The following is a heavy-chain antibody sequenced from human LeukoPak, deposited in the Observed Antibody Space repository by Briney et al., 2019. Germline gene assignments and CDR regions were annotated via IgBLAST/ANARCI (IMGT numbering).Heavy chain of an antibody. CDR1: GFTFSSYS. Sequence: PGGSLRLSCAASGFTFSSYSMNWVRQAPGKGLEWVSYISSGSSTIYYADSVKGRFTISRDNAKNSLYLQMNSLRAEDTAVYYCARDIRVFTIFDWSQGSGFDYWGQGTLVTVSS. CDR3: ARDIRVFTIFDWSQGSGFDY. CDR2: ISSGSSTI. D-gene: IGHD3-9*01. J-gene: IGHJ4*02. V-gene: IGHV3-48*01.